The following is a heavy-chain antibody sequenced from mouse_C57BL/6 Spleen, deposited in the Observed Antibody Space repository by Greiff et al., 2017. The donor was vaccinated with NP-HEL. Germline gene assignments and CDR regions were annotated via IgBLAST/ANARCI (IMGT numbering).Heavy chain of an antibody. CDR2: IDPNSGGT. V-gene: IGHV1-72*01. CDR1: GYTFTSYW. Sequence: QVQLQQPGAELVKLSCKASGYTFTSYWMHWVKQRPGRGLEWIGRIDPNSGGTKYNEKFKSKATLTVDKPSSTAYMQLSSLTSEDSAVYYCASPIYYGNPFAYWGQGTLVTVSA. J-gene: IGHJ3*01. D-gene: IGHD2-1*01. CDR3: ASPIYYGNPFAY.